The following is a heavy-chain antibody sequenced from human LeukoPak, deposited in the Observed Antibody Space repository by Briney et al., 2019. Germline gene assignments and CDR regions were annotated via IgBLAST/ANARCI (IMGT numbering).Heavy chain of an antibody. CDR1: GGSISSYY. CDR3: PRRVNWIDP. Sequence: NSSETLSLTCTVSGGSISSYYRRWIRQPPGKGLEWIGYISYSGTTNYNPSLKSRVTISIDTAKNQFSLKLSSVPAADKAVYYCPRRVNWIDPWGQGTLVTVSS. D-gene: IGHD6-13*01. CDR2: ISYSGTT. V-gene: IGHV4-59*01. J-gene: IGHJ5*02.